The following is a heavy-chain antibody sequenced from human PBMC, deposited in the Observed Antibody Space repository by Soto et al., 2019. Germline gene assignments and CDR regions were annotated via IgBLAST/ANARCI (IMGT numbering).Heavy chain of an antibody. CDR3: ARVITREGRVAFDI. CDR2: ISTSGSYI. D-gene: IGHD3-10*01. Sequence: QVQLVESGGGLVKPGGSLRLSCVASGFTFSDYYMTWIRQAPGKGLEWNSYISTSGSYIHYADSVKGRFTISRDNADNSLFLQMNSLRVEDTAVYYCARVITREGRVAFDIWGQGTMVTVSS. V-gene: IGHV3-11*05. CDR1: GFTFSDYY. J-gene: IGHJ3*02.